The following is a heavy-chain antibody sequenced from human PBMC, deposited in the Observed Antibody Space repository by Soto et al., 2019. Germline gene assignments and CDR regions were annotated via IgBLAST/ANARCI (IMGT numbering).Heavy chain of an antibody. CDR2: IIPIFGTA. CDR3: ARVGSGRYSTAFDI. Sequence: SVKVSCKASGGTFSSYAISWVRQAPGQGLEWMGGIIPIFGTANYAQKFQGRVTITADESTSTAYMELSSLRSEDTAVYYCARVGSGRYSTAFDIWGQGTMVTVSS. V-gene: IGHV1-69*13. D-gene: IGHD1-26*01. J-gene: IGHJ3*02. CDR1: GGTFSSYA.